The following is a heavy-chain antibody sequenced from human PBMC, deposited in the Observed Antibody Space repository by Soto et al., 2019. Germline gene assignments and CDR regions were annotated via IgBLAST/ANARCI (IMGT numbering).Heavy chain of an antibody. Sequence: ASVKVSCKASGYTFTSYAMHWVRQAPGQRLEWMGWFNAGNGNTKYSQMFLGRVTITRDTSASTAYMELSSLRSEDTAVYYCARSPVTIFGVVIINVSVPDWFDPWGQGTLVTVSS. CDR1: GYTFTSYA. V-gene: IGHV1-3*01. D-gene: IGHD3-3*01. CDR2: FNAGNGNT. J-gene: IGHJ5*02. CDR3: ARSPVTIFGVVIINVSVPDWFDP.